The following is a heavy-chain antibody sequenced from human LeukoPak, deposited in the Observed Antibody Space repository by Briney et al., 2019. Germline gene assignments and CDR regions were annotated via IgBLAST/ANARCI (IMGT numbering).Heavy chain of an antibody. CDR2: IYYSGGT. D-gene: IGHD3-10*01. Sequence: SETLSLTCTVPGGSISTSSYYWGWIRQPPGKGLEWIGNIYYSGGTYYNPSLKSRVIISVDTSKNQFSLKQSSVIAADTAVYYCARQARTRLSLVRGDLDAFDIWGQGTMVTVSS. J-gene: IGHJ3*02. V-gene: IGHV4-39*01. CDR3: ARQARTRLSLVRGDLDAFDI. CDR1: GGSISTSSYY.